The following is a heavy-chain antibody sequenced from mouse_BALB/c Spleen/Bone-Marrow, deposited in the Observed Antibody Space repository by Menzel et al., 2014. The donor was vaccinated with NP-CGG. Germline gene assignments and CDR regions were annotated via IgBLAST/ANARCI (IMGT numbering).Heavy chain of an antibody. V-gene: IGHV4-1*02. CDR1: GFDFSGFW. CDR3: ARLGYYGGFAY. D-gene: IGHD2-3*01. Sequence: EVQLQQSGGSLVQPGGSLKLSCAASGFDFSGFWMGWVRQAPGKGLEWIGEINPDSSTINYTPSLKDRFIISRDNAKNTLYLQMSKVRSEDTALYYCARLGYYGGFAYWGQGTLVTVSA. CDR2: INPDSSTI. J-gene: IGHJ3*01.